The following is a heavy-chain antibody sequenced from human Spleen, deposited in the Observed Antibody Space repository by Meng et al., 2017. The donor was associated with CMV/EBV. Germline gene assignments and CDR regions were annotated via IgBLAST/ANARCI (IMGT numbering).Heavy chain of an antibody. CDR2: VNPNSGGT. CDR1: AYTFPGSY. Sequence: VQLVQLGHEVKTAGAQVNVSCQASAYTFPGSYLHLLRLAPGQGLEWMGWVNPNSGGTNYAQKFQGRVTMTSDTSISTVYMELSRLRSDDTAVYYCAIVQQGFSSGNWGQGTLVTVSS. J-gene: IGHJ4*02. D-gene: IGHD6-19*01. CDR3: AIVQQGFSSGN. V-gene: IGHV1-2*02.